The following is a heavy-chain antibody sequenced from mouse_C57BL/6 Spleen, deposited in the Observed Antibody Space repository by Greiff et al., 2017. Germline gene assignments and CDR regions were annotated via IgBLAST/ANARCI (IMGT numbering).Heavy chain of an antibody. J-gene: IGHJ2*01. D-gene: IGHD1-1*01. V-gene: IGHV1-22*01. CDR1: GYTFTDYN. Sequence: EVQLQESGPELVKPGASVKMSCKASGYTFTDYNMHWVKQSHGKSLEWIGYINPNNGGTSYNQKFKGKATLTVNKSSSTAYMELRSLTSEDSAVYYCARVHYGSSYGFDYWGQGTTLTVSS. CDR3: ARVHYGSSYGFDY. CDR2: INPNNGGT.